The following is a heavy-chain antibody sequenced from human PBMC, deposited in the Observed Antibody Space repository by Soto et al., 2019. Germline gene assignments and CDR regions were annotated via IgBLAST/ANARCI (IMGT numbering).Heavy chain of an antibody. J-gene: IGHJ4*02. CDR2: IYYSGST. V-gene: IGHV4-59*12. CDR3: ANDPGYSLDY. D-gene: IGHD5-12*01. CDR1: GGSISSYY. Sequence: PSETLSLTCTVSGGSISSYYWSWIRQPPGKGLEWIGYIYYSGSTNYNPSLKSRIIISVDTSKNQFSLQLNSVTPEDAAVYYCANDPGYSLDYWGQRTQVTVSS.